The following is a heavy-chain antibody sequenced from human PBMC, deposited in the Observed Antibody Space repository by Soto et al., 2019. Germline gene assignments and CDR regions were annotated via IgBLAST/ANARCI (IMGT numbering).Heavy chain of an antibody. CDR1: GYSFTSYW. D-gene: IGHD1-26*01. CDR2: IYPGDSDT. CDR3: ARLILGATDAFDI. J-gene: IGHJ3*02. V-gene: IGHV5-51*01. Sequence: ESLKISCKGSGYSFTSYWIGWVRQMPGKGLEWMGIIYPGDSDTTYSPSSQGQVTISADKSISTAYLQWNNLKASDTAIYYCARLILGATDAFDIWGQGTMVTVSS.